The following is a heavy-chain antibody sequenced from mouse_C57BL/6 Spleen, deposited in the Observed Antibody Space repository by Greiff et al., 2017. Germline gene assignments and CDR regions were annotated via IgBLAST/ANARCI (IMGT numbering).Heavy chain of an antibody. CDR2: IYPGDGDT. Sequence: VKLLESGPELVKPGASVKISCKASGYAFSSSWMNWVKQRPGKGLEWIGRIYPGDGDTNYNGKFKGKATLTADKSSSTAYMQLSSLTSEDSAVYFCASGDGYSYWYFDVWGTGTTVTVSS. D-gene: IGHD2-3*01. CDR3: ASGDGYSYWYFDV. J-gene: IGHJ1*03. V-gene: IGHV1-82*01. CDR1: GYAFSSSW.